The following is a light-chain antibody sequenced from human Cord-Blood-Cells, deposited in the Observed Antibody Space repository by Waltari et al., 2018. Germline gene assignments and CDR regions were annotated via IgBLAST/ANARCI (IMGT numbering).Light chain of an antibody. CDR2: KES. V-gene: IGKV1-5*03. J-gene: IGKJ1*01. Sequence: DIQMTQSPSTLSASVGDRVTITCRASQSISSWLAWYQQKPGKAPKLLIYKESSLESGVPSRFSGGGSGTEFTLTISSLQPDDFATYYCQQYNSYSWTFGQGTKVEIK. CDR1: QSISSW. CDR3: QQYNSYSWT.